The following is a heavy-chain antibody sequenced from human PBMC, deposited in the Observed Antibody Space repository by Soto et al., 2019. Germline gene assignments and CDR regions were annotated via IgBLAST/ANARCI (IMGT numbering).Heavy chain of an antibody. J-gene: IGHJ5*02. Sequence: PSEALSLTCTVSGGSISHYHWNWIRQAPGKGMEWIGDILYNGSTNYNPSLKSRVTISVDTSKNQFSLKLSSVTAADTAVYYCARLGFARNWFDPWGQGTLVTVSS. CDR3: ARLGFARNWFDP. CDR1: GGSISHYH. CDR2: ILYNGST. V-gene: IGHV4-59*12. D-gene: IGHD2-21*01.